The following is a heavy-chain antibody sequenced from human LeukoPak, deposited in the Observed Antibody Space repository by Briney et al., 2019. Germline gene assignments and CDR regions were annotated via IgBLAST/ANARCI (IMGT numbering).Heavy chain of an antibody. D-gene: IGHD5-24*01. Sequence: GESLKISCKGSGYSFTNYWIAWVRPMPGKGLEWMGIIYPGDSDTRYSPSFQGQVTISADKSISTAYLQWSSLKASDTAMYYCAGPSEMATWAAFDIWGQGTMVTVSS. CDR2: IYPGDSDT. CDR1: GYSFTNYW. J-gene: IGHJ3*02. CDR3: AGPSEMATWAAFDI. V-gene: IGHV5-51*01.